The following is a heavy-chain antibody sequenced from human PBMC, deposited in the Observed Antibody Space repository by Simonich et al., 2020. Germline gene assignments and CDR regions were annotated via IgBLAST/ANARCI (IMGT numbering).Heavy chain of an antibody. CDR2: IYHSGRT. D-gene: IGHD6-13*01. V-gene: IGHV4-38-2*01. J-gene: IGHJ6*02. CDR1: GYSISSGYY. Sequence: QVQLQESGPGLVKPSETLSLTCAVSGYSISSGYYWGWIRQPPGKGLEWIGSIYHSGRTYYYPSLKSRVTISVDTSKNQFSLKLSSVTAADTAVYYCARVGYSNYYYYGMDVWGQGTTVTVSS. CDR3: ARVGYSNYYYYGMDV.